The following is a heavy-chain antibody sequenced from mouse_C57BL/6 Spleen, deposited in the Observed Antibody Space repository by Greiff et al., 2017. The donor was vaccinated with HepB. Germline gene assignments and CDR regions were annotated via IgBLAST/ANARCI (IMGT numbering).Heavy chain of an antibody. CDR2: IDPETGGT. Sequence: VKLQESGAELVRPGASVTLSCKASGYTFTDYEMHWVKQTPVHGLEWIGAIDPETGGTAYNQKFKGKAILTADKSSSTAYMELRSLTSEDSAVYYCTKESHYYGSSYGDFDYWGHGTTLTVSS. J-gene: IGHJ2*01. CDR1: GYTFTDYE. V-gene: IGHV1-15*01. D-gene: IGHD1-1*01. CDR3: TKESHYYGSSYGDFDY.